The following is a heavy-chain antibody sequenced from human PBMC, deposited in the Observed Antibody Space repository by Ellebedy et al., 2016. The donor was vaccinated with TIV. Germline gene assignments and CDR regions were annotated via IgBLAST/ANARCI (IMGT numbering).Heavy chain of an antibody. CDR3: ARAPYAPAALPNWFDP. V-gene: IGHV1-18*04. CDR2: ISAYNANT. CDR1: GYSFGSYG. Sequence: AASVKVSCKASGYSFGSYGISWVRQAPGQGLEWMGWISAYNANTNYAQKVQDRVSMTTDTSTSTAYMELRSLRSDDTAVYYCARAPYAPAALPNWFDPWGQGTLVTVSS. D-gene: IGHD2-2*01. J-gene: IGHJ5*02.